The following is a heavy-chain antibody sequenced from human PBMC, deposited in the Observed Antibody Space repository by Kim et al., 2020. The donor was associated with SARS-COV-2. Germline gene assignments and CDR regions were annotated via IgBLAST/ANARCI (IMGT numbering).Heavy chain of an antibody. Sequence: NNNTKYSQKFQGRVTITRDTSASTAYMELSSLRSEDTAVYFCARGGFDYWGQGYLVTVSS. CDR2: NNNT. J-gene: IGHJ4*02. V-gene: IGHV1-3*01. CDR3: ARGGFDY.